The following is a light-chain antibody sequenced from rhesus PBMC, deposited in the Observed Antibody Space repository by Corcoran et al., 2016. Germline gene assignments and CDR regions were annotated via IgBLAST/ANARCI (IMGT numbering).Light chain of an antibody. CDR1: QSVSSS. Sequence: EIVMTQSPATLSLSPGERATLSCRASQSVSSSLAWYQQKPGQAPRLLIYGASSRATGIPDRVSGSGSGTDFTLTNSSLEPEDVAVYYCLQHSNWPLTVGGGTKVELK. CDR3: LQHSNWPLT. CDR2: GAS. V-gene: IGKV3-24*01. J-gene: IGKJ4*01.